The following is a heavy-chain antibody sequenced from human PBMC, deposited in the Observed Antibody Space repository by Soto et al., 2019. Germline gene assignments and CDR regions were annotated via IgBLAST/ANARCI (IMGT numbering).Heavy chain of an antibody. Sequence: PSETLSLTCAVSGGSISSSNWWSWVRQPPGKGLEWIGEIYHSGSTNYNPSLKSRVTISVDKSKNQFSLKLSSVTAADTALYYCARSYSSSSRRLDPWGQGTLVTVSS. CDR2: IYHSGST. D-gene: IGHD6-13*01. CDR3: ARSYSSSSRRLDP. J-gene: IGHJ5*02. V-gene: IGHV4-4*02. CDR1: GGSISSSNW.